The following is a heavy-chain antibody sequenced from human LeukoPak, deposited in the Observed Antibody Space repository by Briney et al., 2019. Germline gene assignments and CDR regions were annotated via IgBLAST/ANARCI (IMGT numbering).Heavy chain of an antibody. J-gene: IGHJ4*02. V-gene: IGHV6-1*01. CDR3: VRGGHFDY. D-gene: IGHD3-16*01. Sequence: SQTLSLTCAISGDSVSSSSSAWNWVRQSPSRGLEWLGRTYYRSKWYNDYAESVKSRIAINPDTPKNQFSLHLNSVTPEDTAVYYCVRGGHFDYWGQGTLVTVSS. CDR2: TYYRSKWYN. CDR1: GDSVSSSSSA.